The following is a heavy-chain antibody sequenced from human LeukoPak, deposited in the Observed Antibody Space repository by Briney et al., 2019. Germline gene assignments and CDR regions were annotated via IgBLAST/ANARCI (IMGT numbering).Heavy chain of an antibody. V-gene: IGHV4-34*01. CDR1: GGSFSGYY. CDR3: ARDKGHYYDSSGYYYQEGWFDP. Sequence: SETLSLTCAVYGGSFSGYYWSWIRQPPGKGLEWIGEINHSGSTNYNPSLKSRVTISVDTSKNHFSLKLSSVTAADTAVYYCARDKGHYYDSSGYYYQEGWFDPWGQGTLVTVSS. CDR2: INHSGST. J-gene: IGHJ5*02. D-gene: IGHD3-22*01.